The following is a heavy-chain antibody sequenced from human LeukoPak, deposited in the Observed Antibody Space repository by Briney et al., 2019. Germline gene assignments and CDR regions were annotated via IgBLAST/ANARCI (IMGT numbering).Heavy chain of an antibody. CDR2: INGDGSST. CDR3: ARGRPHGNDY. J-gene: IGHJ4*02. CDR1: GFTFSSYW. D-gene: IGHD4-23*01. V-gene: IGHV3-74*01. Sequence: GGSLRLSCAASGFTFSSYWMHWVRQVPGKGLVWVSRINGDGSSTNYADSVKGRFSISRDNAKNTLYLQMNSLRVEDTAVYYCARGRPHGNDYWGQGTLVTVSS.